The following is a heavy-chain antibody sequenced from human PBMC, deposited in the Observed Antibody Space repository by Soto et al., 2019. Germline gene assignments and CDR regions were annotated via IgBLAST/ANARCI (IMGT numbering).Heavy chain of an antibody. Sequence: QVQLVESGGGLVKPGESLRVSCTASGFSFSDYYMSWIRQAPGKGLEWISYISHSGDSFYYADSMKGRFTVSRDNTKNSLFLQMDRLRAEDTAVYYCVREDLCTTGACLLLRRKTNYFDYWGPGTQVTVSS. J-gene: IGHJ4*02. V-gene: IGHV3-11*01. CDR3: VREDLCTTGACLLLRRKTNYFDY. CDR2: ISHSGDSF. CDR1: GFSFSDYY. D-gene: IGHD2-8*01.